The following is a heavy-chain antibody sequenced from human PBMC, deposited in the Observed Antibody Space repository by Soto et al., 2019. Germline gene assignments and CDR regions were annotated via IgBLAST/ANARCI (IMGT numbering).Heavy chain of an antibody. Sequence: EVQLVESGGGLIQPGGPLNLSVPASGSTVGTTSWSWVGQPPGRGLEWVSVIYSGGSTYYADSVKGRFTISRDNSKNTLYLQMNSLRAEDTAVYYCARDQGWYANWGQGTLVTVSS. V-gene: IGHV3-53*01. J-gene: IGHJ4*02. CDR2: IYSGGST. CDR3: ARDQGWYAN. CDR1: GSTVGTTS. D-gene: IGHD2-8*01.